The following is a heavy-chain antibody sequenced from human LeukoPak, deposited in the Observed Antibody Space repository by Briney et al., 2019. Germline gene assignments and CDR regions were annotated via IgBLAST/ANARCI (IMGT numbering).Heavy chain of an antibody. Sequence: SVKVSCKASGGTFSSYAISWVRQAPGQGLAWMGGIIPIFGTANYAQKFQGRVTITTDESTSTAYMELSSLRSEDTAVYYCARGVGVPAAIEYFQHWGQGTLVTVSS. CDR2: IIPIFGTA. V-gene: IGHV1-69*05. D-gene: IGHD2-2*01. CDR1: GGTFSSYA. CDR3: ARGVGVPAAIEYFQH. J-gene: IGHJ1*01.